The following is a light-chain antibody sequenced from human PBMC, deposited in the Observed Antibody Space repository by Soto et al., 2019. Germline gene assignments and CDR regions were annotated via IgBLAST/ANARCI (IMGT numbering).Light chain of an antibody. J-gene: IGLJ1*01. CDR3: SSHTSSSPLV. V-gene: IGLV2-14*01. Sequence: QSALTQHASVSGSPGQSITISCTGTSSDVGGYKYVSWYQQHPGRAPKLKVSEVSNRPSGVSHRFSGSKSGNTASLTISGLQAEDEAEYYCSSHTSSSPLVFGNGTKGTVL. CDR2: EVS. CDR1: SSDVGGYKY.